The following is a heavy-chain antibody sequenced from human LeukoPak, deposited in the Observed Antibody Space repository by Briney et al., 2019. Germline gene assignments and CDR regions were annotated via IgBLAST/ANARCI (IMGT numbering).Heavy chain of an antibody. CDR3: AREATGYSSSWFDY. J-gene: IGHJ4*02. D-gene: IGHD6-13*01. Sequence: ASVKVSCRASGYTFTSYGISWVRQAPGQGLEWMGGIIPIFGTTNYAQKFQGRVTITVDKSTSTAYMELSSLRSEDTAVYYCAREATGYSSSWFDYWGQGTLVTVSS. CDR2: IIPIFGTT. V-gene: IGHV1-69*06. CDR1: GYTFTSYG.